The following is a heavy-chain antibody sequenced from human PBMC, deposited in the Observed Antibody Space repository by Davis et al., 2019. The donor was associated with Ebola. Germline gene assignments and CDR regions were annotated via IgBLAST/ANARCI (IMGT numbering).Heavy chain of an antibody. D-gene: IGHD3-3*01. Sequence: PGGSLRLSCVASGFTLSDYYMSWVRQSPGKGLEWLADIKEDGSHTYYIDSVKGRFTISRDNAKNSLSLQIDSLRVEDTAVYYCAREIWVSFGDFWSGKHDCWGQGTLVTVSS. J-gene: IGHJ4*02. CDR1: GFTLSDYY. CDR2: IKEDGSHT. CDR3: AREIWVSFGDFWSGKHDC. V-gene: IGHV3-7*01.